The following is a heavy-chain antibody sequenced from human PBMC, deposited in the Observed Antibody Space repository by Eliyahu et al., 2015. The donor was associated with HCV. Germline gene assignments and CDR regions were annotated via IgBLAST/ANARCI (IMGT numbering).Heavy chain of an antibody. D-gene: IGHD4-17*01. CDR3: ARAHDYGDYGPLDY. V-gene: IGHV3-33*01. CDR1: GFTFSSYG. CDR2: IWYDGSNK. Sequence: QVQLVESGGGVVQPGRSLRLSCAASGFTFSSYGMHWVRQAPGKGLEWVAVIWYDGSNKYYADSVKGRFTISRDNSKNTLYLQMNSLRAEDTAVYYCARAHDYGDYGPLDYWGQGTLVTVSS. J-gene: IGHJ4*02.